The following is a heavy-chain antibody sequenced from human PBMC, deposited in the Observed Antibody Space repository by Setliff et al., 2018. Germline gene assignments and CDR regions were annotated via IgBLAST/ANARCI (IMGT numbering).Heavy chain of an antibody. D-gene: IGHD5-12*01. CDR2: SGTA. V-gene: IGHV4-59*01. Sequence: NPSETLSLTCTVSDGSLSTYYWSWIRQPPGKGLEFIGYSGTANYSPSLRSRLTISVDTSKNQFSLKLRSVTAADTAVYYCARGGTFRYFDFWGQGAPVTVSS. CDR3: ARGGTFRYFDF. CDR1: DGSLSTYY. J-gene: IGHJ4*02.